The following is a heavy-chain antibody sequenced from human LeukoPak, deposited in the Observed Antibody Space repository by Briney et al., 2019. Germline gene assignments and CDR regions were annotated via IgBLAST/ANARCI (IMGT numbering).Heavy chain of an antibody. D-gene: IGHD1-20*01. Sequence: GGSLRLSCAASGFSFSRYGMKWVRQAPGKGLEWLSYIRSSDSTTYYADSVKGRFTISRDNAKNSLYLQMDSLRVEDTAVYYCARAVYNWKSGSFDPWGQGTLVTVSS. CDR1: GFSFSRYG. V-gene: IGHV3-48*04. CDR2: IRSSDSTT. CDR3: ARAVYNWKSGSFDP. J-gene: IGHJ5*02.